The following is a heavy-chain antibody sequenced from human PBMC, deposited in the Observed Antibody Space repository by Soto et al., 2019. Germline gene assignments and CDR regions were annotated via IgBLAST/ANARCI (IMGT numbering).Heavy chain of an antibody. CDR1: GFTFSSYG. Sequence: PGGSLRLSCAASGFTFSSYGMHWVRQAPGKGLEWVAVIWYDGSNKYYADSVKGRFTISRDNSKNTLYLQMNSLRAEDTAVYYCARDHQLPYYYYYGMDVWGQGTTVTVS. V-gene: IGHV3-33*01. J-gene: IGHJ6*02. CDR2: IWYDGSNK. D-gene: IGHD2-2*01. CDR3: ARDHQLPYYYYYGMDV.